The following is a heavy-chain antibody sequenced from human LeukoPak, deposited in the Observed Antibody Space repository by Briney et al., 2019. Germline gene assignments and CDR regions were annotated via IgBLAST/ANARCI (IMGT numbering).Heavy chain of an antibody. V-gene: IGHV1-8*01. CDR3: ARDFRAIDAFDI. Sequence: ASVKVSCKASGYTFTSYDINWVRQATGQGLEWMGWMNPNSGNTGYAQKFQGRVTMTRNTSISTAYMELRSLRSDDTAVYYCARDFRAIDAFDIWGQGTMVTVSS. J-gene: IGHJ3*02. CDR2: MNPNSGNT. CDR1: GYTFTSYD.